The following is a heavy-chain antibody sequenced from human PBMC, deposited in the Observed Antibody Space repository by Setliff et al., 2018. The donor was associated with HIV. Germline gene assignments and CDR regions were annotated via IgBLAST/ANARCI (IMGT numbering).Heavy chain of an antibody. CDR3: ARDPNQVGAVAGPLDY. J-gene: IGHJ4*02. CDR2: INPSDGSTS. D-gene: IGHD6-19*01. Sequence: ASVKVSCKASGYTFTSCYIHWVRQVPGQGLEWMGIINPSDGSTSTTNAQKLQGRVTMTRDTSTSTVYMELSSLSSEDTAVYYCARDPNQVGAVAGPLDYWGQGTLVTVSS. CDR1: GYTFTSCY. V-gene: IGHV1-46*04.